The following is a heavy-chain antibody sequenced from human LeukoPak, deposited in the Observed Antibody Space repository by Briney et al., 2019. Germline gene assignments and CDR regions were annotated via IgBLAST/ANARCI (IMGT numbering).Heavy chain of an antibody. CDR1: GYSISSGYY. CDR3: ARNYDFWSGYPYYFDY. D-gene: IGHD3-3*01. Sequence: SETLSLTCAVSGYSISSGYYWGWIRQPPGKGLEWIGSIYHSGSTYYNPSLKSRVTISVDTSKNQFSLKLSSVTAADTAVYYCARNYDFWSGYPYYFDYWGQGTLVTVSS. CDR2: IYHSGST. J-gene: IGHJ4*02. V-gene: IGHV4-38-2*01.